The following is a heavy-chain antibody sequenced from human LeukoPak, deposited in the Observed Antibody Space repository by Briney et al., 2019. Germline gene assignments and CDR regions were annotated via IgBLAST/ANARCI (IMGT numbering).Heavy chain of an antibody. CDR2: IKTKTEGETT. V-gene: IGHV3-15*01. CDR1: GFSFSRAW. CDR3: ITGISISGVVVDP. J-gene: IGHJ5*02. D-gene: IGHD3-3*01. Sequence: PGGSLRLSCVASGFSFSRAWMSWVRQAPGKGLEWVGHIKTKTEGETTGYAAPVKGRFTISRNDSKNTLYLQMDSLKTEDTAVYYCITGISISGVVVDPWGQGTLVTVSS.